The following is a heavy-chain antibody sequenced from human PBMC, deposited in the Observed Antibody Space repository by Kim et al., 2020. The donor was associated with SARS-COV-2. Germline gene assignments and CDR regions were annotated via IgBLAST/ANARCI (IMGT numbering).Heavy chain of an antibody. CDR3: AKGSTGWDDYYYFGLDL. D-gene: IGHD1-26*01. V-gene: IGHV3-30*04. Sequence: GGSLRLSCATSGFSFESYALHWVRQSPGRGLEWVAFISFDGKNEDYAASVKGRLNISRDTSKKILYLQMDSLRREDTAVYYCAKGSTGWDDYYYFGLDLWGQGTTVTVSS. CDR1: GFSFESYA. CDR2: ISFDGKNE. J-gene: IGHJ6*02.